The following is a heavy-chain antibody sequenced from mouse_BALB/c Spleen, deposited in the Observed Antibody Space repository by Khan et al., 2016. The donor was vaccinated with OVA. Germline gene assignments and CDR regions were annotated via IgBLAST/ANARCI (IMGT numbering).Heavy chain of an antibody. CDR3: ARRGDGYYGAMDY. V-gene: IGHV3-2*02. D-gene: IGHD2-3*01. J-gene: IGHJ4*01. CDR2: ISYSGST. Sequence: EVKLVESGPGLVKPSQSLSLTCTVTGYSITSDYAWNWIRQFPGNKLEWMGYISYSGSTSYNPSLKSRISITRDTSKNQFFLQLNSVTTEDTATYYCARRGDGYYGAMDYWGQGTSVTVSS. CDR1: GYSITSDYA.